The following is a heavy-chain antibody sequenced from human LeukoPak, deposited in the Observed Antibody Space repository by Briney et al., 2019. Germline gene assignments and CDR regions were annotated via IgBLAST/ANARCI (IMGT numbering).Heavy chain of an antibody. CDR2: MSWDGYNT. V-gene: IGHV3-43D*03. Sequence: PGGSLRLSCAASGFNLDDYAMHWVRQAPGKGLEWISLMSWDGYNTYYADSVKGRFTISRDDSKNSLYLQMNSLRAEDTALYYCAKGSRGCADVPCAYMDVWGKGTTVTVSS. J-gene: IGHJ6*03. CDR1: GFNLDDYA. CDR3: AKGSRGCADVPCAYMDV. D-gene: IGHD2-21*01.